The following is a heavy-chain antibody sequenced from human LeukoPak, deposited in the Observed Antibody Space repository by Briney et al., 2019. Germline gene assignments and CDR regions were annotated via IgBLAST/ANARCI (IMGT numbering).Heavy chain of an antibody. J-gene: IGHJ4*02. CDR1: GFTFSSYS. D-gene: IGHD2-2*01. Sequence: GGSLRLSCVASGFTFSSYSMNWVRQAPGKGLEWVSYISSSSSTIYYADSVKGRFTISRDNAKNSLYLQMNSLRAEDTAVYYCARAEGYCSSTSCYVPDYWGQGTLVTVSS. CDR2: ISSSSSTI. V-gene: IGHV3-48*04. CDR3: ARAEGYCSSTSCYVPDY.